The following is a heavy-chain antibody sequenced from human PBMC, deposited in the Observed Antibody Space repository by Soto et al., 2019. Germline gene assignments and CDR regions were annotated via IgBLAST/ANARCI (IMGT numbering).Heavy chain of an antibody. D-gene: IGHD3-10*01. V-gene: IGHV3-23*01. Sequence: GGSLRLSXVASGFTFSSYSMSWVRQAPGKGLEWVSGFRAGGDDGTTYYADSVEGRFTISRDNSKNTLFLQMNSLRAEDTAIYYCAKKVNSGSGSQYFDYFGQGTLVTVSS. CDR2: FRAGGDDGTT. J-gene: IGHJ4*02. CDR3: AKKVNSGSGSQYFDY. CDR1: GFTFSSYS.